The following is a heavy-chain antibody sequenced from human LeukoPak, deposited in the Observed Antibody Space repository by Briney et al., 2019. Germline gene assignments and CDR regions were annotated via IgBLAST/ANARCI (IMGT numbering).Heavy chain of an antibody. CDR2: INHSGST. CDR1: GGSFSGYY. CDR3: ARGRQPLDY. D-gene: IGHD1-1*01. Sequence: SETLSLTCAVYGGSFSGYYWSWIRQPPGKGLEWIGEINHSGSTNYNPSLKSRVTILVDTSKNQFSLKLSSVTAADTAVYYCARGRQPLDYWGQGTLVTVSS. V-gene: IGHV4-34*01. J-gene: IGHJ4*02.